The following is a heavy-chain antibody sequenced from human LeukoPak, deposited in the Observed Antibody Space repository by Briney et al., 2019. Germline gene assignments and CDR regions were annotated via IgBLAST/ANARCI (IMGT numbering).Heavy chain of an antibody. J-gene: IGHJ4*02. CDR2: ISYDGSNK. V-gene: IGHV3-30*03. CDR1: GFTFSSYG. D-gene: IGHD1-26*01. CDR3: ARLRGTYSLDC. Sequence: PGGSLRLSCAASGFTFSSYGMHWVRQAPGKGLEWVAVISYDGSNKYYADSVKGRFTISRDNSKNTLYLQMNSLRAEDTAVYYCARLRGTYSLDCWGQGTLVTVSS.